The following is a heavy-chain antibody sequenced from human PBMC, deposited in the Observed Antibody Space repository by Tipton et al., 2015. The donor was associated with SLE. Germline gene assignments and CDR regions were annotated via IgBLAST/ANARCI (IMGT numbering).Heavy chain of an antibody. CDR1: GGSFSGYY. CDR3: ARGRNNNQSKYRRGHYYFDY. CDR2: INHSGST. D-gene: IGHD1-14*01. Sequence: TLSLTCAVYGGSFSGYYWSWIRQPPGKGLEWIGEINHSGSTNYNPSLKSRVTISVDTSKNQFSLKLSSVTAADTAVYYCARGRNNNQSKYRRGHYYFDYWGQGTLVTVSS. J-gene: IGHJ4*02. V-gene: IGHV4-34*01.